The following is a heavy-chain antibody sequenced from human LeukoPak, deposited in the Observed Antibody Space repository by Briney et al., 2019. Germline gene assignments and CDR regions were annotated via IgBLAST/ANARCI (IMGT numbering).Heavy chain of an antibody. J-gene: IGHJ3*02. CDR1: GGSISGDH. D-gene: IGHD6-25*01. CDR2: IYNSGST. V-gene: IGHV4-4*08. CDR3: ARSAIDAFDI. Sequence: SETLSLTCTVSGGSISGDHWNWIRQPPGKGLEWIGYIYNSGSTNYNPSLKSRVSISVDTSKNQFSLKLSSVTAADTAVYYCARSAIDAFDIWGQGTMVTVSS.